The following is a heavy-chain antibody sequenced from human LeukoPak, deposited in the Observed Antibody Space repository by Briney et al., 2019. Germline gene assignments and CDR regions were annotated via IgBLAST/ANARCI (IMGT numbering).Heavy chain of an antibody. D-gene: IGHD6-19*01. Sequence: PRGSLRLSCAASGFTFSSYALSWVRQAPGKGLQWVSAISASGGSTYYADAVKGRFTISRDNSKNTMYLQINSLRAEDTAVYYCAHLSSGREDYWGQGTLVTVSS. CDR3: AHLSSGREDY. CDR1: GFTFSSYA. CDR2: ISASGGST. J-gene: IGHJ4*02. V-gene: IGHV3-23*01.